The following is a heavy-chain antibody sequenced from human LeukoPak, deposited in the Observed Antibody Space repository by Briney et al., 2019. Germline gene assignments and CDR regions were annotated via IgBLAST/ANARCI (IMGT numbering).Heavy chain of an antibody. Sequence: GGSLRLSCAVSGFTFSRYWMSWVRQAPGKGLEWVANIKQEGSEKYYVDSVKGRFTISRDNAKNSLYLQMNSLRAEDTAVYYCAGGGTAAAGIFSGDYWGQGTLVTVSS. CDR2: IKQEGSEK. J-gene: IGHJ4*02. CDR3: AGGGTAAAGIFSGDY. CDR1: GFTFSRYW. D-gene: IGHD6-13*01. V-gene: IGHV3-7*03.